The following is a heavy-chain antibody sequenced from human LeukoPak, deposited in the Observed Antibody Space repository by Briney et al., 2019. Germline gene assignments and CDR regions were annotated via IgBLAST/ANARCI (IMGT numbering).Heavy chain of an antibody. CDR3: ARVRYFEYWFDP. V-gene: IGHV4-59*01. CDR1: GGSISSYY. D-gene: IGHD3-9*01. CDR2: IYYSGST. J-gene: IGHJ5*02. Sequence: TSETLSLTCTVSGGSISSYYWNWIRQPPGKGLEWIGYIYYSGSTNYNPSLKSRVTISVDTSKNQFSLKLSSVTAADTAVYYCARVRYFEYWFDPWGQGTLVTVSS.